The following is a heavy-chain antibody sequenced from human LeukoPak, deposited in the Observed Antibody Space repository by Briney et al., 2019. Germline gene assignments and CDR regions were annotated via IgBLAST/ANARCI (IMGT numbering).Heavy chain of an antibody. V-gene: IGHV3-23*01. CDR2: ISGSGGST. J-gene: IGHJ6*02. D-gene: IGHD1-26*01. CDR3: AKGAGSFYYYGMDV. Sequence: PGGSLRLSCAASGFIFSSYAMSWVRQAPGKGLEWVSAISGSGGSTYYADSVKGRFTISRDNSKNTLYLQMNSLRAEYTAVYYCAKGAGSFYYYGMDVWGQGTTVTVSS. CDR1: GFIFSSYA.